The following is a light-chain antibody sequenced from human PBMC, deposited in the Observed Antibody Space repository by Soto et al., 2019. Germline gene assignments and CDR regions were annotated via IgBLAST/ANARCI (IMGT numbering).Light chain of an antibody. J-gene: IGKJ1*01. CDR1: QSVWSSY. CDR2: GAS. CDR3: QQYDSSPRT. V-gene: IGKV3-20*01. Sequence: EIVLTQSPGTLSLSPGERATLSCRASQSVWSSYLAWYQQRPGQAPRLLIYGASTRATGIPDRFSGSGSGTDVTVTISRLEPEDFAVYYCQQYDSSPRTFGEGTKVE.